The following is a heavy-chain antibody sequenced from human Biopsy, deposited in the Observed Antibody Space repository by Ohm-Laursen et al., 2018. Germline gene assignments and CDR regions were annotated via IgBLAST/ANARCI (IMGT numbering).Heavy chain of an antibody. CDR3: ARDSRGGHLNTTLITGKNLDS. J-gene: IGHJ4*02. CDR2: IYYTGST. V-gene: IGHV4-59*01. D-gene: IGHD3-16*01. Sequence: SDTLSLTCPVSSGSISSYYWSWIRQPPGKGLEWIGYIYYTGSTNYNPSVKSRVTISVDTSKNQFSLKLNSVTAADTAVYFCARDSRGGHLNTTLITGKNLDSWGQGILVTASS. CDR1: SGSISSYY.